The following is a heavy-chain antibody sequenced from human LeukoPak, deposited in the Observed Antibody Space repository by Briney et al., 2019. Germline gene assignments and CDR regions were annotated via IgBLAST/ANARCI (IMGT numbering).Heavy chain of an antibody. J-gene: IGHJ4*02. CDR3: ARARASYNPFDY. CDR2: ISWDGGST. Sequence: GGSLRLSCAASGFTFDDYAMHWVRQAPGKGLEWVSLISWDGGSTYYADSVKGRFTISRDNSKNSLYLQMNSLRAEDTAVYYCARARASYNPFDYWGQGTLVTVSS. V-gene: IGHV3-43D*03. CDR1: GFTFDDYA. D-gene: IGHD5-24*01.